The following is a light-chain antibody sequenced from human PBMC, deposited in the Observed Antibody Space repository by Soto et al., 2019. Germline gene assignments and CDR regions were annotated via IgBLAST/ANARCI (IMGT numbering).Light chain of an antibody. V-gene: IGLV2-14*01. Sequence: QSALTQPASVSGSPGQSITISCTGTSSDIGAYNYVSWYQQHPGKAPQLIIYEVTTRPSGVSNRFSGSKSGNTASLTISGLQAEDEADYYCTSYTTSSTVVFGGGTQLTVL. J-gene: IGLJ3*02. CDR3: TSYTTSSTVV. CDR1: SSDIGAYNY. CDR2: EVT.